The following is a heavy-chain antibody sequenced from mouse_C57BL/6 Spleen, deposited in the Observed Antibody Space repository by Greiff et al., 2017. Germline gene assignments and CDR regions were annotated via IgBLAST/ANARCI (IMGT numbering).Heavy chain of an antibody. J-gene: IGHJ2*01. CDR3: ARGESNPFDY. V-gene: IGHV1-85*01. CDR1: GFTFTSTD. CDR2: IYPRDGST. Sequence: QAQLQQSVPELVKPGASVKLSCTASGFTFTSTDINWVKQRPGQGLEWIGWIYPRDGSTKYNEKFKGKATLTVDTSSSTAYMELHSLASEDSAVYFCARGESNPFDYWGQGTTLTVSS. D-gene: IGHD2-5*01.